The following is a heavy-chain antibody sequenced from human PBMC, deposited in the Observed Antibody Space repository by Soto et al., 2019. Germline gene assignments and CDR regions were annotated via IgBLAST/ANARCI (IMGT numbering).Heavy chain of an antibody. V-gene: IGHV3-33*01. CDR1: GFTFSSYG. J-gene: IGHJ6*04. CDR2: IWYDGSNK. CDR3: ARDRTGVPSGLGAFTVDV. D-gene: IGHD7-27*01. Sequence: GGSLRLSCAASGFTFSSYGMHWVRQAPGKGLEWVAVIWYDGSNKYYADSVKGRFTISRDNSKNTLYLQMNSLRAEDTAVYYCARDRTGVPSGLGAFTVDVWGKGTTVTVSS.